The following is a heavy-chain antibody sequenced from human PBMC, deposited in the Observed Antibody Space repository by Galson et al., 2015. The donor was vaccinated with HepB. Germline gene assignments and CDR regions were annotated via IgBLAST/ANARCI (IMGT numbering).Heavy chain of an antibody. V-gene: IGHV3-30*18. CDR2: ISYDGSNK. CDR1: GFTFSSYG. J-gene: IGHJ3*02. CDR3: AKDSAWELLLGAFDI. D-gene: IGHD1-26*01. Sequence: SLRLSCAASGFTFSSYGMHWVRQAPGKGLEWVAVISYDGSNKYCADSVKGRFTISRDNSKTTLYLQMNSLRAEDTAVYYCAKDSAWELLLGAFDIWGQGTMVTVSS.